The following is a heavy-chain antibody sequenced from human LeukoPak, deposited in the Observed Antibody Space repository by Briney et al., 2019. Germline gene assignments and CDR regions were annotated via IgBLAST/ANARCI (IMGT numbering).Heavy chain of an antibody. J-gene: IGHJ4*02. D-gene: IGHD4/OR15-4a*01. V-gene: IGHV3-21*04. Sequence: GGSLRLSCAGSGFTFSSYSMNWVRQAPGKGLEWVSCISSSSSYIYYADSVKGRFTISRDNSKNTLYLQMNSLRAEDTAVYYCASPPRAKFDYWGQGTLVTVSS. CDR2: ISSSSSYI. CDR1: GFTFSSYS. CDR3: ASPPRAKFDY.